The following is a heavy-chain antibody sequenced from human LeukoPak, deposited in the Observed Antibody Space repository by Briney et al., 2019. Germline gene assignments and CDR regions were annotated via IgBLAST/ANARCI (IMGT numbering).Heavy chain of an antibody. Sequence: ASVKVSCKASGGTFSSYAISWVRQAPGQGLEWMGRIIPILGIANYAQKLEGRVKITADKSTSTAYMELSSLRSEDTALYYWATVRYDILTGYPLNGMDVWGQGTTVNVSS. CDR1: GGTFSSYA. V-gene: IGHV1-69*04. J-gene: IGHJ6*02. CDR2: IIPILGIA. CDR3: ATVRYDILTGYPLNGMDV. D-gene: IGHD3-9*01.